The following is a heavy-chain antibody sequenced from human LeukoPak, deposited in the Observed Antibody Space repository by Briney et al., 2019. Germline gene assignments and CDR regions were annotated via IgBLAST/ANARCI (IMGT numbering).Heavy chain of an antibody. J-gene: IGHJ4*02. V-gene: IGHV3-23*01. D-gene: IGHD3-10*01. CDR3: AKDPPDKVRGVIIRDY. Sequence: GGSLRLSCAASGFTFSNYGMSWVRQAPGKGLEWVSAISGSGGSTYYADSVKGRFTISRDNSKNTLYLQMNSLRAEDTAVYYCAKDPPDKVRGVIIRDYWGQGTLVTVSS. CDR1: GFTFSNYG. CDR2: ISGSGGST.